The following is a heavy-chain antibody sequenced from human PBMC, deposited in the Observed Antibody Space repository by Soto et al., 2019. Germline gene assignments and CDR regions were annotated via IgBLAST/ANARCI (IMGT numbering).Heavy chain of an antibody. V-gene: IGHV1-69*08. CDR2: IIPILGIA. CDR3: ARDCSSTSCYAYP. D-gene: IGHD2-2*01. Sequence: QVQLVQSGAEVKKPGSSVKVSCKASGGTFSSYTISWVRQAPGQGLEWMGRIIPILGIANYAQKFQGRVTITADKSPSTAYMELSSLRSEDTAVYYCARDCSSTSCYAYPWGQGTLVTVSS. J-gene: IGHJ5*02. CDR1: GGTFSSYT.